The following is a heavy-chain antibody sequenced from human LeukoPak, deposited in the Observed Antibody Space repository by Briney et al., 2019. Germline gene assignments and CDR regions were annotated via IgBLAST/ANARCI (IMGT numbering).Heavy chain of an antibody. V-gene: IGHV1-2*02. J-gene: IGHJ6*03. CDR1: GYTFTGYY. CDR3: ARNYGDYELYHMDV. Sequence: AASVKVSCKASGYTFTGYYMHWVRQAPGQGLEWMGWINPNSGGTNYAQKFQGRVTMTRDTSISTAYMELSRLRSDDTAVYYCARNYGDYELYHMDVWGKGTTVTISS. CDR2: INPNSGGT. D-gene: IGHD4-17*01.